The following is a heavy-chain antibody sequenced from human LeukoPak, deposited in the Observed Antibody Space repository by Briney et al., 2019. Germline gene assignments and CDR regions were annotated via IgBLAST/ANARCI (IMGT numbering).Heavy chain of an antibody. CDR2: INPSGGST. D-gene: IGHD3-22*01. Sequence: ASVKVSCKASGYTFTSYYMHWVRQAPGQGLEWMGIINPSGGSTSYAQKFQGRVTMTRDMSTSTVYMELGSLRSEDTAVYYCARGSPPRRNYDSRGYYSYYFDYWGQGTLVTVSS. J-gene: IGHJ4*02. CDR1: GYTFTSYY. V-gene: IGHV1-46*01. CDR3: ARGSPPRRNYDSRGYYSYYFDY.